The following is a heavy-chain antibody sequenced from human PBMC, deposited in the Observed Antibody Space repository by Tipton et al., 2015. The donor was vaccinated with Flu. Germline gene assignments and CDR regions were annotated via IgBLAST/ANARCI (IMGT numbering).Heavy chain of an antibody. CDR1: GGSISSYY. V-gene: IGHV4-59*01. CDR3: ARDRPNYYYYGMDV. CDR2: IYYSGST. J-gene: IGHJ6*02. Sequence: LGLTCTVSGGSISSYYWSWIRQPPGKGLEWIGYIYYSGSTNYNPSLKSRVTISVDTSKNQFSLKLSSVTAADTAVYYCARDRPNYYYYGMDVWGQGTTVTVSS.